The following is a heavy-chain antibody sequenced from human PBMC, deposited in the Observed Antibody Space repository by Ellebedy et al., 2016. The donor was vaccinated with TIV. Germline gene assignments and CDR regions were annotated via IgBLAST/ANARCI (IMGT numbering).Heavy chain of an antibody. J-gene: IGHJ2*01. CDR1: GGSFSGYY. V-gene: IGHV3-15*01. CDR2: IKSKTDGGTT. Sequence: ETLSLTCAVYGGSFSGYYWSWIRQPPGKGLEWVGRIKSKTDGGTTDYAAPVKGRFTISRDDSKNTLYLQMNSLKTEDTAVYYCARRYISSWYFDLWGRGTLVTVSS. D-gene: IGHD6-13*01. CDR3: ARRYISSWYFDL.